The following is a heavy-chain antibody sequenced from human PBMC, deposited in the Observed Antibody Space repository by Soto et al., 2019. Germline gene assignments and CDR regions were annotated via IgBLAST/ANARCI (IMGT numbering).Heavy chain of an antibody. CDR1: NGSISNYY. J-gene: IGHJ3*02. CDR2: MFDKGNT. V-gene: IGHV4-59*01. CDR3: ARAGVLRYFGSI. Sequence: QVQLQESGPGLVKPSETLSLTCTVSNGSISNYYWSWIRQPPGKGLEWIGYMFDKGNTNYNPSLKSRVTMSLDTSKNQFSLKVSSVNAADTAVYYCARAGVLRYFGSIWGQGTTVTVSS. D-gene: IGHD3-9*01.